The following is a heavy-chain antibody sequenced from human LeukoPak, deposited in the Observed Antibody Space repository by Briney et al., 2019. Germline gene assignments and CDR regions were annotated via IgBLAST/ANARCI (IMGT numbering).Heavy chain of an antibody. CDR3: AAPDNDY. J-gene: IGHJ4*02. CDR2: INPSGDGT. D-gene: IGHD1-14*01. CDR1: GHTFTTYY. Sequence: ASVKVSCKASGHTFTTYYVHLVRQAPGQGLEWMGVINPSGDGTNYPQRFQGRVTLTRDTSTSTVYMELTSLRSEDTAMYYCAAPDNDYWGQGTLVTVSS. V-gene: IGHV1-46*03.